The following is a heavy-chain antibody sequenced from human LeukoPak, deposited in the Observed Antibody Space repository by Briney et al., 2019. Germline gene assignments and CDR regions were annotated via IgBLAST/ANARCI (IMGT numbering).Heavy chain of an antibody. V-gene: IGHV4-34*01. D-gene: IGHD4-17*01. CDR3: ASPPRPTTVTNSRARSYYMDV. J-gene: IGHJ6*03. CDR1: GGSFSGYY. CDR2: INHSGST. Sequence: PSETLSLTCAVYGGSFSGYYWSWSRQPPGKGLEWMGEINHSGSTNYNPALKSRVTISVDTSKNQFSLKLSSVTAADTAVYYCASPPRPTTVTNSRARSYYMDVWGKGTTVTVSS.